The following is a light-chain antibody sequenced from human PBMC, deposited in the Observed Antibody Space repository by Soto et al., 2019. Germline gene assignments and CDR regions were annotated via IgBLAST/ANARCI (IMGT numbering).Light chain of an antibody. J-gene: IGLJ3*02. CDR3: SSYTGSSTPA. Sequence: QSALTQPASVSGSPGQSITISCTGTSSDVGGYNYVSWYQHHPGKAPKLMIYEVSNRPSGVSNRFSGSKSGNTASLTISGLQAEDEADYYCSSYTGSSTPAFGGGTKL. CDR2: EVS. V-gene: IGLV2-14*01. CDR1: SSDVGGYNY.